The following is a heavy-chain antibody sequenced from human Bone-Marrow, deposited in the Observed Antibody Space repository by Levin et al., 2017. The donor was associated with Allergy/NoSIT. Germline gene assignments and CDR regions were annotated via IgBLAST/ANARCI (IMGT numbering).Heavy chain of an antibody. CDR3: ARGYQYYDFWSGYYTSYYDYDYMDV. V-gene: IGHV3-74*01. CDR2: INSDGSST. CDR1: GFTFSSYW. J-gene: IGHJ6*03. D-gene: IGHD3-3*01. Sequence: GESLKISCAASGFTFSSYWMHWVRQAPGKGLVWVSRINSDGSSTSYADSVKGRFTISRDNAKNTLYLQMNSLRAEDTAVYYCARGYQYYDFWSGYYTSYYDYDYMDVWGKGTTVTVSS.